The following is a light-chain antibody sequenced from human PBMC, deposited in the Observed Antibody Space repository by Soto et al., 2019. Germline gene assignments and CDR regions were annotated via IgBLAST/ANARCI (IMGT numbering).Light chain of an antibody. CDR1: QSVSDN. Sequence: EIVMTQSPATLSVSPGERVTLSCRASQSVSDNLAWYQQKPGQAPRLLIYGASTRATTIPARFSGSGSGTEFPLTISSLQSEDFAVYYCQQSNNWPYTFGQGTKLDIK. J-gene: IGKJ2*01. CDR2: GAS. V-gene: IGKV3-15*01. CDR3: QQSNNWPYT.